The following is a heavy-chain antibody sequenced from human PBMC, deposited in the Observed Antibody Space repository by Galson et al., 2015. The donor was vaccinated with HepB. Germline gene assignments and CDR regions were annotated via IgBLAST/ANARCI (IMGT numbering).Heavy chain of an antibody. J-gene: IGHJ3*02. CDR3: ARAADYYDSSGYTPGAFDI. CDR2: ISAYNGNT. D-gene: IGHD3-22*01. Sequence: SCKASGYTFTSYGISWVRQAPGQGLEWMGWISAYNGNTNYAQKLQGRVTMTTDTSTSTAYMELRSLRSDDTAVYYCARAADYYDSSGYTPGAFDIWGQGTMVTVSS. V-gene: IGHV1-18*01. CDR1: GYTFTSYG.